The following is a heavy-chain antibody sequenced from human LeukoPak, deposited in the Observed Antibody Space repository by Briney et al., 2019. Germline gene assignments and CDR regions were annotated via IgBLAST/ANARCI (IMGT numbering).Heavy chain of an antibody. Sequence: SETLSLTCAVYGGSFSGYYWSWIRQPPGKGLEWIGEINHSGSTNYNPSLKSRVTISVDTSKNQFSLKLSSVTAADTAVYYCARGGRYSPSRWFDPWGQGTLVTVSS. D-gene: IGHD3-9*01. V-gene: IGHV4-34*01. CDR2: INHSGST. J-gene: IGHJ5*02. CDR3: ARGGRYSPSRWFDP. CDR1: GGSFSGYY.